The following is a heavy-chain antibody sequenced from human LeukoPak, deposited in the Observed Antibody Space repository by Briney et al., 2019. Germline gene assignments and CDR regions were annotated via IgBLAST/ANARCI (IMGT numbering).Heavy chain of an antibody. CDR2: IWYDGSNK. CDR1: GFTFSSYG. V-gene: IGHV3-33*01. J-gene: IGHJ4*02. D-gene: IGHD5-24*01. Sequence: GGSLRLSCAASGFTFSSYGMHWVRQAPGKGLEWVAVIWYDGSNKYYADSVKGRFTISRDNSKNTLYLQMNSLRAEDTAVYYCAGDGDGYNYGPDSPAPIDYWGQGTLVTVSS. CDR3: AGDGDGYNYGPDSPAPIDY.